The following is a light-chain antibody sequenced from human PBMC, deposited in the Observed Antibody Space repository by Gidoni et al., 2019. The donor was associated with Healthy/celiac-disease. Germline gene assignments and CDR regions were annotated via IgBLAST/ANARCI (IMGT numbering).Light chain of an antibody. CDR2: GAS. V-gene: IGKV3D-15*01. J-gene: IGKJ4*01. CDR1: QSVSSN. CDR3: QQYNNWPLG. Sequence: EIVMTQSPATLSVSLGERATLSCRASQSVSSNLAWYQQKPGQAPRLLIYGASTRATGIPARFSGSGSGTEFTLTISSLQSEDFAVYYCQQYNNWPLGFGGGTKVEIK.